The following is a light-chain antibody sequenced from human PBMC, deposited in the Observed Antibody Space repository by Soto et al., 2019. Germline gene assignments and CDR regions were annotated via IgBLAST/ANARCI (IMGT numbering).Light chain of an antibody. CDR1: SSDVGGYDY. Sequence: QSALTQPPSASGSPGQSVTISCTGTSSDVGGYDYVSWYQQHPGKAPKLMIYEVSNRPSGVSNRFSGSKSGNTASLTISGLQAEDEAGYYCSSYTSSGTFYVFGTGTKLTVL. CDR3: SSYTSSGTFYV. V-gene: IGLV2-14*01. J-gene: IGLJ1*01. CDR2: EVS.